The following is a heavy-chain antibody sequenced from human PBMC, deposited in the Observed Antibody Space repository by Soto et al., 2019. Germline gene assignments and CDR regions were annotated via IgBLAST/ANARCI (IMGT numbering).Heavy chain of an antibody. Sequence: GGSLRLSCAASGFTFSSYAMHWVRQAPGKGLEWVAVISYDGSNKYYADSVKGRFTISRDNSKNTLYLQMNSLRAEDRAVYYCAREFGQQLLRGFDYWGQGTLVTVSS. CDR2: ISYDGSNK. CDR3: AREFGQQLLRGFDY. CDR1: GFTFSSYA. J-gene: IGHJ4*02. V-gene: IGHV3-30-3*01. D-gene: IGHD6-13*01.